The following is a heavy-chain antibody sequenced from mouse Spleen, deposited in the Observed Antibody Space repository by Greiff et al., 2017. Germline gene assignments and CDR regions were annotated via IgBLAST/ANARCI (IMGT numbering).Heavy chain of an antibody. CDR2: ISGGGSYT. Sequence: EVMLVESGGGLVKPGGSLKLSCAASGFTFSSYGMSWVRQTPEKRLEWVATISGGGSYTYYPDSVKGRFTISRDNAKNNLYLQMSSLRSEDTALYYCASYDFYYAMDYWGQGTTLTVSS. CDR3: ASYDFYYAMDY. V-gene: IGHV5-9-2*01. D-gene: IGHD2-3*01. J-gene: IGHJ2*01. CDR1: GFTFSSYG.